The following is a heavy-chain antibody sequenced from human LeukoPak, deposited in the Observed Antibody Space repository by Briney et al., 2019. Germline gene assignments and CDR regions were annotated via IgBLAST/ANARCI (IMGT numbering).Heavy chain of an antibody. J-gene: IGHJ3*02. Sequence: PGGSLRLSCEASGFTFSAYAMTWVRQAPGQGLEWVSSIGSDNKPHYSESVKGRFAISRDNSKSMLFLQLNSLRAEDTAVYYCARAGDGGARLGAFDIWGQGTMVTVSS. D-gene: IGHD4-23*01. CDR1: GFTFSAYA. CDR3: ARAGDGGARLGAFDI. CDR2: IGSDNKP. V-gene: IGHV3-23*05.